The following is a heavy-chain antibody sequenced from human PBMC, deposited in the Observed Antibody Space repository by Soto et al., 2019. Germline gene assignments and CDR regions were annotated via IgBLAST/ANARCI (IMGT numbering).Heavy chain of an antibody. V-gene: IGHV1-18*01. J-gene: IGHJ6*02. CDR2: TSAYNGNT. Sequence: QVQLVQSGAEVKKPGASVKVSCKASGYTFTSYGISWVRQAPGQVLEWMGWTSAYNGNTNYAQKLQGRVTMTTDTSTSTAYMELRSLRSDDTAVYYCARRQWLVGGYYYGMDVWGQGTTVTVSS. D-gene: IGHD6-19*01. CDR1: GYTFTSYG. CDR3: ARRQWLVGGYYYGMDV.